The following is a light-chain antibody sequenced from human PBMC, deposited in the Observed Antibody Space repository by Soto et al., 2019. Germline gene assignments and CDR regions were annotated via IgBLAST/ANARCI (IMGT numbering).Light chain of an antibody. CDR2: GAS. CDR3: QHYDNWPIT. V-gene: IGKV3-15*01. Sequence: EIVMTQSPATLSVSPGERATLSCRASQSLRSDLAWYQQKPGQAPRLLIYGASTRATDIPARFSGSGSGTEFTLTISSLQSEDFAVYYCQHYDNWPITFGQGTRLEIK. J-gene: IGKJ5*01. CDR1: QSLRSD.